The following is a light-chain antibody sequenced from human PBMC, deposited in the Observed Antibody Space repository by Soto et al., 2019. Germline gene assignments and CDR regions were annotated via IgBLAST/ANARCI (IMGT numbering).Light chain of an antibody. Sequence: DIQMTQSPSTLSASIGDRVTITCRASQSITTFLAWYQQKAGKAPKLLIYNASNLQSGVPSRFSGSGSGTDFTLAISSLQPEDFATYYCQQTYSTPYTFGQGTKVDIK. V-gene: IGKV1-39*01. CDR1: QSITTF. CDR3: QQTYSTPYT. CDR2: NAS. J-gene: IGKJ2*01.